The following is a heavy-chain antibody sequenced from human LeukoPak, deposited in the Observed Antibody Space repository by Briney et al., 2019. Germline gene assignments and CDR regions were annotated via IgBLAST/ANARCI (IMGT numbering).Heavy chain of an antibody. CDR2: IRYDGSNK. J-gene: IGHJ4*02. CDR3: AKDKNVVVVVAAIGY. Sequence: GGSLRLSCAASGFTFSSYGMHWVRQAPGKGLEWVAFIRYDGSNKYYADSVKGRFTISRDNSKNTLYLQMNSLRAEDTAVYYCAKDKNVVVVVAAIGYWGQGTLVTVSS. V-gene: IGHV3-30*02. D-gene: IGHD2-15*01. CDR1: GFTFSSYG.